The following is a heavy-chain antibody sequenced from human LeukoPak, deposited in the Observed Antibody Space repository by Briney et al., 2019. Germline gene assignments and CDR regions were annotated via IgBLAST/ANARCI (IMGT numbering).Heavy chain of an antibody. D-gene: IGHD3-16*02. CDR3: AKDRMITFGGIIPEFDY. J-gene: IGHJ4*02. CDR1: GFTFSSYG. Sequence: GRSLRLSCAASGFTFSSYGMHWVRQAPGKGLEWVAVIWYDGSNKYYADSVKGRFTISRDNSKNTLYLQMNSLRAEDTAVYYCAKDRMITFGGIIPEFDYWGEGTLVTVSS. CDR2: IWYDGSNK. V-gene: IGHV3-33*06.